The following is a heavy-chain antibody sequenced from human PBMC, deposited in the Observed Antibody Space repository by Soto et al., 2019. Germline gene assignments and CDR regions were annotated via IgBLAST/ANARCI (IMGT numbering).Heavy chain of an antibody. Sequence: QLRLQESGPGLVKPSETLSLTCTVSGGSLISTTHYWGWIRQAPGKGLECIGSINYSENTYYNPSLRTRVTISVDMSKNPFSLKLSSVTAADTAVYYCARHIEYTDSSRFDDWGQGTLVTVFS. D-gene: IGHD6-6*01. V-gene: IGHV4-39*01. CDR3: ARHIEYTDSSRFDD. CDR1: GGSLISTTHY. CDR2: INYSENT. J-gene: IGHJ4*02.